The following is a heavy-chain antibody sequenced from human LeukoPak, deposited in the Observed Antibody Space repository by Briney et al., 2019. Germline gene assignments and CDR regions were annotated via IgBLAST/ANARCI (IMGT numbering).Heavy chain of an antibody. CDR2: IWYDGTNK. V-gene: IGHV3-33*01. Sequence: GGSLRLSCAAFGFTFSSCGMHWVRQAPGKGLEWVAVIWYDGTNKYYADSVKGRFTISRDNSKNTLYLQMNSLRAEDTAVYYCASRTGVYWGQGTLVTVSS. J-gene: IGHJ4*02. CDR3: ASRTGVY. CDR1: GFTFSSCG. D-gene: IGHD1-14*01.